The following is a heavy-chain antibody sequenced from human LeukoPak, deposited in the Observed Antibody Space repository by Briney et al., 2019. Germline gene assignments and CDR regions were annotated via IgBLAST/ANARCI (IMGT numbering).Heavy chain of an antibody. V-gene: IGHV3-53*01. CDR3: ARAPRRAVAYYFDY. J-gene: IGHJ4*02. CDR1: GFTVSSNY. CDR2: IHSGGST. Sequence: GGSLRLSCAASGFTVSSNYMSWVRQAPGKGLEWVSVIHSGGSTYYADSVKGRFTISRDNSKNTLYLQMNSLRAEDTAVYYCARAPRRAVAYYFDYWGQGTLVTVSS. D-gene: IGHD6-19*01.